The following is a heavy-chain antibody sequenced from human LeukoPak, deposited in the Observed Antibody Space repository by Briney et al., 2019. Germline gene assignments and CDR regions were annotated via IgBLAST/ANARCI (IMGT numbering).Heavy chain of an antibody. J-gene: IGHJ4*02. Sequence: SETLSLTCAVYGGSFSGYYWSLIRQPPGKGLEWIGEIYHGGSTNYNSSLKSRVTISIDTSKNQFPLKLSSVTAADTAVYYCARRKNYYDSSGYGYYFDYWGQGTLVTVSS. V-gene: IGHV4-34*01. CDR2: IYHGGST. CDR3: ARRKNYYDSSGYGYYFDY. D-gene: IGHD3-22*01. CDR1: GGSFSGYY.